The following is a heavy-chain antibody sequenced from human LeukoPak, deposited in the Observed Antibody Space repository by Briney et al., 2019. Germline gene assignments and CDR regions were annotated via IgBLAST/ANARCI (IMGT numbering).Heavy chain of an antibody. CDR3: AKEGWGSYRHAIDY. CDR2: ISGSGGST. V-gene: IGHV3-23*01. D-gene: IGHD3-16*02. J-gene: IGHJ4*02. CDR1: GFTFSSYA. Sequence: PGGSLRLSCAASGFTFSSYAMSWVRQAPGKGLEWVSAISGSGGSTYYADSVKGRFTSSRDNSKNTLYLQMNSLRAEDTAVYYCAKEGWGSYRHAIDYWGQGTLVTVSS.